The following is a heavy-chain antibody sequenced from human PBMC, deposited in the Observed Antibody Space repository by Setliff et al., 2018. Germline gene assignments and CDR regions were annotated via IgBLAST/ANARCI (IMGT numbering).Heavy chain of an antibody. Sequence: SVKVSCKASGGTFSSYAISWVRQAPGQGLGWMGRIIPIFGTANYAQKFQGRVTITADKSTSTAYMELSSLRSEDTAVYYCASQGKLELRRWWFDPWGQGTLVTVSS. V-gene: IGHV1-69*06. CDR2: IIPIFGTA. D-gene: IGHD1-7*01. CDR1: GGTFSSYA. CDR3: ASQGKLELRRWWFDP. J-gene: IGHJ5*02.